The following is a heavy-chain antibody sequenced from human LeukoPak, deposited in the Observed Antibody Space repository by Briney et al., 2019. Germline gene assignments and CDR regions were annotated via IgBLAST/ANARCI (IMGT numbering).Heavy chain of an antibody. V-gene: IGHV4-59*08. D-gene: IGHD4-17*01. CDR2: IYYSGST. Sequence: PSETLSLTCTVSGGSISSYYWSWIRQPPGKGLEWIGYIYYSGSTNYNPSLKSRVTISVDTSKNQFSLKLSSVTAADTAVYYCARHLYGDSSWFDPWSQGTLVTVSS. CDR1: GGSISSYY. J-gene: IGHJ5*02. CDR3: ARHLYGDSSWFDP.